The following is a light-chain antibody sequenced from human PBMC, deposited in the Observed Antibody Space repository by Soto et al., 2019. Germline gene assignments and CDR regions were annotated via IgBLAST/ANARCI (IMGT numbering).Light chain of an antibody. Sequence: QSALTQPASVSGSPGQSITISCTGTSSDVGGYNYVSWYQQHPGTAPKLMIYEVSNRPSGVSNRFSGSKSGNTASLAISGLQPEDEADYYCTSYTTSSTVVFGGGTKVTVL. CDR1: SSDVGGYNY. J-gene: IGLJ3*02. CDR3: TSYTTSSTVV. V-gene: IGLV2-14*01. CDR2: EVS.